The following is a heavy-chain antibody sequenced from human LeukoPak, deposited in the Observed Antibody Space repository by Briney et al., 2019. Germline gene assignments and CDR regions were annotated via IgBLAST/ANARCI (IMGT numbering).Heavy chain of an antibody. CDR2: INSDGSST. D-gene: IGHD3-10*01. CDR1: GFTFSSYW. J-gene: IGHJ3*02. CDR3: ARAGINGGSGSYSRAFDI. Sequence: QPGGSPRLSCAASGFTFSSYWMHWVRQAPGKGLVWVSRINSDGSSTSYADSVKGRFTISRDNAKNTLYLQMNSLRAEDTAVYYCARAGINGGSGSYSRAFDIWGQGTMVTVSS. V-gene: IGHV3-74*01.